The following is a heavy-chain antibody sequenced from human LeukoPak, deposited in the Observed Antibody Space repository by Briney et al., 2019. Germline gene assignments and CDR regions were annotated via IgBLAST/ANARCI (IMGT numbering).Heavy chain of an antibody. J-gene: IGHJ6*02. V-gene: IGHV3-64*01. CDR1: GFTFSSHA. Sequence: GGSLRLSCATSGFTFSSHAMHWVRQAPGKGLEYVSAISSNGGSTYHANSVKGRFSISRDNSKNTMYLQMGSLRAEDMAVYYCARGGKYTYYDAMDVWGQGTTVTVSS. D-gene: IGHD1-26*01. CDR3: ARGGKYTYYDAMDV. CDR2: ISSNGGST.